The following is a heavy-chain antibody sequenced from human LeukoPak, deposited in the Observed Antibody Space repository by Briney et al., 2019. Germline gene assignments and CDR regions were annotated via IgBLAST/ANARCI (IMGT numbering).Heavy chain of an antibody. J-gene: IGHJ3*02. CDR2: IVVGSGNT. CDR3: AFARRSHDAFDI. V-gene: IGHV1-58*02. D-gene: IGHD6-6*01. Sequence: ASVKVSCKASGFTFTSSAMQWVRQARGQRLEWIGWIVVGSGNTNYAQKFQERVTITRDMSTSTAYMELSSLRSEDTAVYYCAFARRSHDAFDIWGQGTMVTVSS. CDR1: GFTFTSSA.